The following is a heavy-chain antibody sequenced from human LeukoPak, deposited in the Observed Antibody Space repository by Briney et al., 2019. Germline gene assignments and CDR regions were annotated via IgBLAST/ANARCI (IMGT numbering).Heavy chain of an antibody. D-gene: IGHD4-17*01. CDR2: IDPSDSYT. V-gene: IGHV5-10-1*01. J-gene: IGHJ4*02. Sequence: GESLKISCKGSGYRVTSYWISWVRQMPGKGLEWMGRIDPSDSYTNYSPSFQGHVTISADKSISTAYLQWSSLKASDTAMYYCARQNYGDYYFDYWGQGTLVTVSS. CDR3: ARQNYGDYYFDY. CDR1: GYRVTSYW.